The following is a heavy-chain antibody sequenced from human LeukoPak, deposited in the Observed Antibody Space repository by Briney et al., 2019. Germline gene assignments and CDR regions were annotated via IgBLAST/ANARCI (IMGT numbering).Heavy chain of an antibody. J-gene: IGHJ4*02. Sequence: SETLSLTCTVSGGSISSYYWSWIRQPPGKGLEWIGYIYYSGSTNYNPSLKSRVTISVDTSKNQFSLKLSSVTAADTAVYYCARAFYYSSGYYLDQWGPGTLVTVSS. CDR1: GGSISSYY. CDR3: ARAFYYSSGYYLDQ. V-gene: IGHV4-59*01. CDR2: IYYSGST. D-gene: IGHD3-22*01.